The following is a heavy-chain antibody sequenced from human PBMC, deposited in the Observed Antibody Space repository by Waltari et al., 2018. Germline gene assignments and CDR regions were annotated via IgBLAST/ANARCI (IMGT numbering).Heavy chain of an antibody. Sequence: QVQLLESGGGVVQPGRSLRPPCAAFGFPFSRHAMPWVRQAPGKGLEWVAVISYDGSNKYYADSVKGRFTISRDNSKNTLYLQMNSLRAEDTAVYYCARDGPYSSGWLFDYWGQGTLVTVSS. CDR2: ISYDGSNK. D-gene: IGHD6-19*01. CDR1: GFPFSRHA. J-gene: IGHJ4*02. V-gene: IGHV3-30-3*01. CDR3: ARDGPYSSGWLFDY.